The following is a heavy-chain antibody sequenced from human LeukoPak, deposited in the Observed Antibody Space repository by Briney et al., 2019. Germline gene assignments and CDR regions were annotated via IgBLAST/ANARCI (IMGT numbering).Heavy chain of an antibody. CDR3: ARDGVDIVATTHDY. Sequence: ASVKVSCKGSISTFTDYYMHWVRQAPGQGLEWMGWINPNSGGTNYAQKFQGRGTMTRDTSISTAYMELSRLRSDDTGVYYCARDGVDIVATTHDYWGQGTLVTVSS. V-gene: IGHV1-2*02. CDR2: INPNSGGT. J-gene: IGHJ4*02. D-gene: IGHD5-12*01. CDR1: ISTFTDYY.